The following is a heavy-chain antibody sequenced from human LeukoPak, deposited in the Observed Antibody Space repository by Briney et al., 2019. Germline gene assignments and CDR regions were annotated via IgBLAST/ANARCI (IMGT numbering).Heavy chain of an antibody. CDR2: INPSSGST. Sequence: ASVKVSCKASGYTFTSYYMHWVRQAPGQGLEWMGIINPSSGSTSYAQKFQGRVTMTRDMSTSTVYMELSSLRSEDTAVYYCARTYLGYSSSWSHFDYWGQGTLVTVSS. V-gene: IGHV1-46*01. CDR1: GYTFTSYY. D-gene: IGHD6-13*01. CDR3: ARTYLGYSSSWSHFDY. J-gene: IGHJ4*02.